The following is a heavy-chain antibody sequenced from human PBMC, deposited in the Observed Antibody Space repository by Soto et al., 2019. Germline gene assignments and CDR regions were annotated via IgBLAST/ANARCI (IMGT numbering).Heavy chain of an antibody. V-gene: IGHV3-23*01. D-gene: IGHD1-20*01. CDR3: AKDRMSYNSVWDPFDI. CDR1: GFSFSSYA. Sequence: EAQLLESGGHLVQPGGSLRLSCAASGFSFSSYAMSWVRQAPGKGLEWVSGIGGGGDDTDYAVSVKGRFTISRDNSRNTMFLQMNSLRAEDTAVYYGAKDRMSYNSVWDPFDIWGQGTMVTVSS. J-gene: IGHJ3*02. CDR2: IGGGGDDT.